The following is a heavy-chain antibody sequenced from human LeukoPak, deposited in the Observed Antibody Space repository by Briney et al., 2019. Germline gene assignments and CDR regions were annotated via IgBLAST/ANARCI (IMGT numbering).Heavy chain of an antibody. Sequence: SVKDSCKASGDTFSSYAITWVRQAPGQGLEWMGGIIPIFDTSNYAQKFQGRVTFTSDDSTSTAYMELSSLRSEDTAVYYCARLKRGIGAAGTSLRGWFDPWGQGTLVTVSS. CDR3: ARLKRGIGAAGTSLRGWFDP. V-gene: IGHV1-69*01. J-gene: IGHJ5*02. CDR2: IIPIFDTS. D-gene: IGHD6-13*01. CDR1: GDTFSSYA.